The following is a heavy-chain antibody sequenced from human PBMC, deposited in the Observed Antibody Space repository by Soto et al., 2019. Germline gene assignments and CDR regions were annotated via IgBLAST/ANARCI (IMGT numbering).Heavy chain of an antibody. Sequence: EVQLVESGGGLVQPGGSLILSCAASGFTFSDSALHWVRQGSGKGLEWVGRIRSKSNYYATAYAASVKGRFTISRDDSKDTAFLEMNSLTTEDTAVYYCTSDTHYYQSSGYSLADVWGQGTTVTVSS. CDR3: TSDTHYYQSSGYSLADV. D-gene: IGHD3-22*01. CDR2: IRSKSNYYAT. CDR1: GFTFSDSA. V-gene: IGHV3-73*02. J-gene: IGHJ6*02.